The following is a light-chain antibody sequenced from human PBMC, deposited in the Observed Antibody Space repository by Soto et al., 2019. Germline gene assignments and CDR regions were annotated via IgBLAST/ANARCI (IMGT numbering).Light chain of an antibody. CDR3: SSYTLRNTLVL. CDR2: EVS. V-gene: IGLV2-14*01. CDR1: SSDVGGYNF. Sequence: QSALTQPASVSGSPGQSITISCTGTSSDVGGYNFVSWYQQHPGKAPRLIIYEVSSRPSGVSYRFSGSKSGNTASLTISGLQAEDEADYYCSSYTLRNTLVLFGGGIKVTVL. J-gene: IGLJ3*02.